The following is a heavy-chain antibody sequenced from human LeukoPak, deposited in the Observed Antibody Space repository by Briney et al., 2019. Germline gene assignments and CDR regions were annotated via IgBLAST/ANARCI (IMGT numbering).Heavy chain of an antibody. CDR1: GFTFSSYS. CDR3: ATPGGGYTDY. Sequence: GGSPRLSCAASGFTFSSYSMNWVRQAPGKGLEWVSSISSSSSYIYYADSVKGRFTISRDNSKNTLYLQMNSLRAEDTAVYYCATPGGGYTDYWGQGTLVTVSS. V-gene: IGHV3-21*04. D-gene: IGHD3-22*01. J-gene: IGHJ4*02. CDR2: ISSSSSYI.